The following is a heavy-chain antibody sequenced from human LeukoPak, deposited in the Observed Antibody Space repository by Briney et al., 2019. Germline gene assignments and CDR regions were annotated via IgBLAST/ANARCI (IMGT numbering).Heavy chain of an antibody. CDR3: ARPRSGEFDY. CDR1: GGSFSGYY. J-gene: IGHJ4*02. Sequence: SETLSLTCAVYGGSFSGYYWSWIRQPPGKGLEWIGTIYYSGSTYYNPSLKSRVTISADTSKNQFSLKLDSETAADTAVYYCARPRSGEFDYWGQGTLVTVSS. CDR2: IYYSGST. D-gene: IGHD3-10*01. V-gene: IGHV4-34*01.